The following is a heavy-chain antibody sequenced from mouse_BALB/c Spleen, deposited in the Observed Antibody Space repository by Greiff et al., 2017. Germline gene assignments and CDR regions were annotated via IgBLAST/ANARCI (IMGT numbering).Heavy chain of an antibody. CDR1: GYSITSGYY. V-gene: IGHV3-6*02. J-gene: IGHJ2*01. CDR3: ARDYYRYGYFDY. D-gene: IGHD2-14*01. CDR2: ISYDGSN. Sequence: DVKLQESGPGLVKPSQSLSLTCSVTGYSITSGYYWNWIRQFPGNKLEWMGYISYDGSNNYNPSLKNRISITRDTSKNQFFLKLNSVTTEDTATYYCARDYYRYGYFDYWGQGTTLTVSS.